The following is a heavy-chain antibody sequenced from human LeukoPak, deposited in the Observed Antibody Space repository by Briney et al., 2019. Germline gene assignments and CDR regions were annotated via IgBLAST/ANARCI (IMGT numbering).Heavy chain of an antibody. CDR2: ISAYNGNT. CDR1: GYTFTSYG. J-gene: IGHJ6*03. V-gene: IGHV1-18*01. CDR3: AREPINWNLGYYYYYMDV. Sequence: ASVKVSCKASGYTFTSYGISWVRQAPGQGLEWMGWISAYNGNTNYAQKLQGRVTMTRDTSISTAYMELSRLRSDDTAVYYCAREPINWNLGYYYYYMDVWGKGTTVTVSS. D-gene: IGHD1-7*01.